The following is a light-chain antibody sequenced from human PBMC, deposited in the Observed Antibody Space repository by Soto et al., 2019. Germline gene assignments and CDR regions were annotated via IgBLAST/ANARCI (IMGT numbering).Light chain of an antibody. CDR3: MQALQAPIT. J-gene: IGKJ1*01. CDR1: QXLLHSNGYNY. V-gene: IGKV2-28*01. Sequence: DLVMTQSPLYLPVTPGAPASISXXSSQXLLHSNGYNYLDWDLQKPGQSPQXXIYLGSNRASGVPDRFSGSGSGTDFTLEISRVEADDVGVYYCMQALQAPITFGQGTKVDIK. CDR2: LGS.